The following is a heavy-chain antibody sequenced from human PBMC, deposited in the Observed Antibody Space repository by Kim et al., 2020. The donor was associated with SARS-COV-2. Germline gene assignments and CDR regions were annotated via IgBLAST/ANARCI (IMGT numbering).Heavy chain of an antibody. D-gene: IGHD6-13*01. CDR3: ASYVAAAGTERWFDP. Sequence: SETLSLTCTVSGGSISSGGYYWSWIRQHPGKGLEWIGYIYYSGSTYYNPSLKSRVTISVDTSKNQFSLKLSSVTAADTAVYYCASYVAAAGTERWFDPWGQGTLVTVSS. CDR2: IYYSGST. V-gene: IGHV4-31*03. CDR1: GGSISSGGYY. J-gene: IGHJ5*02.